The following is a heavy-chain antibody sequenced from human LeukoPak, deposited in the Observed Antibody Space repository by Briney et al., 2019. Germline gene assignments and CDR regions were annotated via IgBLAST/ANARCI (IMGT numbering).Heavy chain of an antibody. J-gene: IGHJ6*03. D-gene: IGHD3-22*01. CDR3: ARGDYDSSPDSVYMDV. CDR2: VFYSGST. V-gene: IGHV4-59*01. Sequence: SETLSLTCTVSSGSISSYYWSWIRQPPGKGLEWIGYVFYSGSTNYSPSLKRRVTISVDTSKNQFSLKLRSVTAADTAVYFCARGDYDSSPDSVYMDVWGKGTTVTVAS. CDR1: SGSISSYY.